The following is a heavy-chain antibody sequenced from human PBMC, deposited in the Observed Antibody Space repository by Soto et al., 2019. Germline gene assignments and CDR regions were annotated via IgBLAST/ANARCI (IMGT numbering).Heavy chain of an antibody. J-gene: IGHJ3*02. CDR3: ARDEVPDVQNDAFDI. CDR2: IDPSDGTT. Sequence: ASVKVSCKASGYAFTTYHMHWVRQAPGQGLEWMGMIDPSDGTTTYAQKLQGRVTMTRDTATSTVYMELSSLRSEDTAVYYCARDEVPDVQNDAFDIWGQGTMVTVSS. CDR1: GYAFTTYH. V-gene: IGHV1-46*04.